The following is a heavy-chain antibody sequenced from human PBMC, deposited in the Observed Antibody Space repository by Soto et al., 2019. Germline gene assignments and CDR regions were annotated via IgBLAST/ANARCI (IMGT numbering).Heavy chain of an antibody. V-gene: IGHV3-74*01. D-gene: IGHD4-17*01. J-gene: IGHJ4*02. CDR1: GFTFSSYR. CDR2: INSDGSST. CDR3: ARVPYGSVYFDY. Sequence: GGSLRLSCAASGFTFSSYRMHWVRQAPGKGLVWVSRINSDGSSTSYADSVKGRFTISRDNAKNTLYLQMNSLRAEDTAVYYCARVPYGSVYFDYSGQGTLVTVSS.